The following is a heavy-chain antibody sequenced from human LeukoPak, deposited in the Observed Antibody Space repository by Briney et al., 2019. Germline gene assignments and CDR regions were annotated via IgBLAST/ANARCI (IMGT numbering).Heavy chain of an antibody. CDR3: ARGPIVGPTKGFDP. D-gene: IGHD1-26*01. CDR1: GFTFSTYN. Sequence: PGGSLRLSCAASGFTFSTYNMNWVRQAPGKGLEWVSVIYSGGATYYADSVKGRFTISRDNSKNMLYLQMNSLRAEDTAVYYCARGPIVGPTKGFDPWGQGTLVTVSS. J-gene: IGHJ5*02. CDR2: IYSGGAT. V-gene: IGHV3-53*01.